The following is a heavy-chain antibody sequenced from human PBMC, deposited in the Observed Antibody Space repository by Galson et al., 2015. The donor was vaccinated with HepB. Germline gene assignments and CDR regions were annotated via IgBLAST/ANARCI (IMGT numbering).Heavy chain of an antibody. CDR2: ISSSSSYI. CDR1: GFTFSSYS. J-gene: IGHJ3*02. V-gene: IGHV3-21*01. Sequence: SLRLSCAASGFTFSSYSMNWVRQAPGKGLEWVSSISSSSSYIYYADSVKGRFTISRDNAKNSLYLQMNSLRAEDTAVYYCARDKGVATITVVAFDIWGQGTMVTVSS. CDR3: ARDKGVATITVVAFDI. D-gene: IGHD5-12*01.